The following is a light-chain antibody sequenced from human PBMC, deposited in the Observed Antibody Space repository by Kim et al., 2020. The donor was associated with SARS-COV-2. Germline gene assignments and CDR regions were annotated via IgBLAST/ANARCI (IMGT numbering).Light chain of an antibody. J-gene: IGLJ3*02. CDR3: NSRDSSGHHLV. CDR2: VQH. CDR1: ALRSIP. V-gene: IGLV3-19*01. Sequence: ALGQTVRITCQGDALRSIPPRCYHQLPGQAPVLLLYVQHIRASGISDRFSGSSSGNTYALTITGAQAEDDADYYCNSRDSSGHHLVFGGGTQLTVL.